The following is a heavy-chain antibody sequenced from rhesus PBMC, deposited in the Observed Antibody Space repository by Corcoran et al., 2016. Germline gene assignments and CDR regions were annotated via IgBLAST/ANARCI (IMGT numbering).Heavy chain of an antibody. CDR3: AKGGIAAAGSYFDY. CDR2: IDHSYSVT. Sequence: EVQLVQSGAEVKRPGETLKISCKTSGYSFTSYWISWVRQMPGKGLEWMGAIDHSYSVTRYNPSIQDQVTISADKSISPSYLQESRLKASGTATYYCAKGGIAAAGSYFDYWGQGVLVTVSS. J-gene: IGHJ4*01. CDR1: GYSFTSYW. D-gene: IGHD6-25*01. V-gene: IGHV5-20*01.